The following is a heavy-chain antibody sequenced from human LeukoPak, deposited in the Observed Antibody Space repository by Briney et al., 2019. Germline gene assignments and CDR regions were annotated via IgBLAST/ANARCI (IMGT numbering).Heavy chain of an antibody. CDR1: GFTFSSCS. D-gene: IGHD1-26*01. CDR2: ISSSSSYI. J-gene: IGHJ3*02. V-gene: IGHV3-21*01. Sequence: GGSLRLSCAASGFTFSSCSMNWVRQAPGKGLEWVSSISSSSSYIYYADSVKGRFTISRDNAKNSLYLQMNSLRAEDTAVYYCASPRRYSGSYGAFDIWGKGKMVTVSS. CDR3: ASPRRYSGSYGAFDI.